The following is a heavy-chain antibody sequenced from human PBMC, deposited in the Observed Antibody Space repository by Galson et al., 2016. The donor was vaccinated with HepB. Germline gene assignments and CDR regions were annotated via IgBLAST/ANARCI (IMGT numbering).Heavy chain of an antibody. Sequence: SVKVSCKASGGSFRADVFSWVRQAPGQGLEWMGGIIPTFDSTTYAQMFQGRVTLTADESTTTVYMELRSLRSDDTAVYYCARGLREDPPDQWGQGTLVIVSS. CDR2: IIPTFDST. V-gene: IGHV1-69*13. J-gene: IGHJ5*02. CDR1: GGSFRADV. D-gene: IGHD2-21*01. CDR3: ARGLREDPPDQ.